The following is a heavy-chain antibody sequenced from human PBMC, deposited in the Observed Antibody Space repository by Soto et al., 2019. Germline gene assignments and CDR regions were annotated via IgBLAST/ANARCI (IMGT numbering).Heavy chain of an antibody. V-gene: IGHV3-30-3*01. CDR3: ARTTTVAGTPEFDY. D-gene: IGHD6-19*01. J-gene: IGHJ4*02. Sequence: GGSPRLSCAASGFTFSSFSLHWVRQAPGKGLEWLALISYDGSTKYNADSVKGRFTVSRDNSNNTLYLQLSSLRPEDTAVYYCARTTTVAGTPEFDYWGQGTLVTVSS. CDR1: GFTFSSFS. CDR2: ISYDGSTK.